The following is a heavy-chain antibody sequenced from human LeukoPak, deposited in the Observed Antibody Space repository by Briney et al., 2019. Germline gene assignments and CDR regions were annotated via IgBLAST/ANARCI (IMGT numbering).Heavy chain of an antibody. CDR3: ASDLNHDSGG. J-gene: IGHJ4*02. CDR1: GFSCSATW. D-gene: IGHD3-22*01. V-gene: IGHV3-7*04. CDR2: IKPDGSER. Sequence: PGGSLRLSRAATGFSCSATWITWVPQALGKRLECVANIKPDGSERYYLDSVKGRFTVSRDNAKTSLYLQMNSLRVEDTATYYCASDLNHDSGGWGQGTLVTVSS.